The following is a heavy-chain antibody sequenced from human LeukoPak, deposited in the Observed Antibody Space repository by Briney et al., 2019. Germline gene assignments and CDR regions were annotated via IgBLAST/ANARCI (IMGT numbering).Heavy chain of an antibody. J-gene: IGHJ4*02. CDR3: TRGSLSGSSRDY. CDR1: GYTFTGYD. V-gene: IGHV1-8*01. CDR2: MSPSTGDT. Sequence: ASVRVSCKASGYTFTGYDINWVRQAIGQGLEWMGWMSPSTGDTGYAQKFQGRVTMTRNTSVDTAFMELSGLGSEDTAVYYCTRGSLSGSSRDYWGQGTLVTVSS. D-gene: IGHD1-26*01.